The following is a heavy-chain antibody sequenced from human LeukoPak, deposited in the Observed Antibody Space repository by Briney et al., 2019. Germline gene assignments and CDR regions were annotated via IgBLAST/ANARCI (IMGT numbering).Heavy chain of an antibody. D-gene: IGHD1-7*01. CDR1: GGSISSSSYY. Sequence: SETLSLTCTVSGGSISSSSYYWGWIRQPPGKGLEWIGSIYYSGDTYYNPSLNSRRVTISVDTSKNQFSLRLSSVTAADTAVYYCARRWNYGRNYYIDVWGKGATVSVSS. V-gene: IGHV4-39*01. CDR2: IYYSGDT. J-gene: IGHJ6*03. CDR3: ARRWNYGRNYYIDV.